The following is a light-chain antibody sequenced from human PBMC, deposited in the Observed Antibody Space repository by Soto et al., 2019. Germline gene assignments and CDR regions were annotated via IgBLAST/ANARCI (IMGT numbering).Light chain of an antibody. CDR2: NVN. Sequence: QSALTQPASVSGSPGQSISISYSGTSSDVGRHNAVSWYQQHPGKVPQLMIYNVNIRPSGISDRFSASKSGNMASLTISGLKAEDEADYYCSSYRVGGSYVFGTGTQLTVL. V-gene: IGLV2-14*03. CDR3: SSYRVGGSYV. CDR1: SSDVGRHNA. J-gene: IGLJ1*01.